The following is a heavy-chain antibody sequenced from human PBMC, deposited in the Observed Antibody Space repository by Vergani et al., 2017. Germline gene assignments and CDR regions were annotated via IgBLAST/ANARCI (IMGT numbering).Heavy chain of an antibody. J-gene: IGHJ4*02. CDR3: ARRYSYGYFVDY. Sequence: QLQLQESGPGLVKPSETLSLTCTVSGGSISSSSYYWGWIRQPPGKGLEWIGSIYYSGSTYYNPSLKSRVTISVDTSKNQFSLKLSSVTAADTAVYYCARRYSYGYFVDYWGQGTLVTVSS. CDR2: IYYSGST. CDR1: GGSISSSSYY. V-gene: IGHV4-39*01. D-gene: IGHD5-18*01.